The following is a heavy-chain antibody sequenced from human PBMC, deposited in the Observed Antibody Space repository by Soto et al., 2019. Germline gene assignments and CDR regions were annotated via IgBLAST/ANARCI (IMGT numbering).Heavy chain of an antibody. CDR3: ARVNYGDYYYGMDV. D-gene: IGHD4-17*01. V-gene: IGHV4-59*01. CDR1: GGSINYSY. J-gene: IGHJ6*02. Sequence: KSSETLSLTCTVSGGSINYSYWTWIRQPPGKGLEWIGYISYTGSANYNASLKSRLTISVDTSKNQFSLKLSSATAADTALYYCARVNYGDYYYGMDVWGQGTTVTVSS. CDR2: ISYTGSA.